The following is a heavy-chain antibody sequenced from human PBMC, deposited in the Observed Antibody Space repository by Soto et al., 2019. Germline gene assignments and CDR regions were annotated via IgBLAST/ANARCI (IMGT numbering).Heavy chain of an antibody. Sequence: QVQLVQSGAEVKKPGSSVKVSCKASGGTFSSYVISWVRQSPGPGLEWMGGIIRIFGTTNNAQKFQGRVAINADESTSTAYMELSSLRSEDTAVYYCARPAAIPSYFYYGMDLWGQGTTVTVSS. CDR1: GGTFSSYV. CDR3: ARPAAIPSYFYYGMDL. V-gene: IGHV1-69*01. CDR2: IIRIFGTT. D-gene: IGHD2-2*02. J-gene: IGHJ6*02.